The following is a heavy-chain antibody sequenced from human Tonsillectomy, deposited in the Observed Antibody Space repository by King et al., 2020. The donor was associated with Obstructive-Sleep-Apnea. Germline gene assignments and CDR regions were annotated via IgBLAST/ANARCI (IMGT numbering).Heavy chain of an antibody. CDR2: IKRKTNVGTT. J-gene: IGHJ4*02. CDR1: GFTFSNAW. Sequence: VQLVESGGGLVKPGGSLRLSCAASGFTFSNAWMSWVRQAPGKGLEWVGRIKRKTNVGTTDYAAPVKGRFTISRDDSKNTLYLQMNSLKIEDTAIYYCSTEDDWGQGTLVTVSS. CDR3: STEDD. V-gene: IGHV3-15*01.